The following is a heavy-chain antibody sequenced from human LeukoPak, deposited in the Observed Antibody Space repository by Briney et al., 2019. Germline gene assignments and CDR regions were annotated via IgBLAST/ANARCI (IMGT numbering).Heavy chain of an antibody. CDR2: ISAYNGNT. CDR3: ARDARYCSSTSCYIPWFDP. CDR1: GYTFTSHG. J-gene: IGHJ5*02. V-gene: IGHV1-18*01. Sequence: ASVKVSCKASGYTFTSHGISWVRQAPGQGLEWMGWISAYNGNTNYAQKLQGRVTMTTDTSTSTAYMELRSLRSDDTAVYYCARDARYCSSTSCYIPWFDPWGQGTLVTVSS. D-gene: IGHD2-2*02.